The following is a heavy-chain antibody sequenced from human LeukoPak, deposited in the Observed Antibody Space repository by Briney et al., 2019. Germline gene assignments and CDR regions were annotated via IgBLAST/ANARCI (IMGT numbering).Heavy chain of an antibody. CDR3: ARARTSGSYFWDYFDY. D-gene: IGHD1-26*01. CDR2: IIPIFGTA. V-gene: IGHV1-69*06. CDR1: GGTFSSYA. Sequence: SVKVSCKASGGTFSSYAISWVRQAPGQGLEWMGGIIPIFGTANYAQKFQGRVTITADKSTSTAYMELSSLRSEDTAVYYCARARTSGSYFWDYFDYWGQGTLVTVSS. J-gene: IGHJ4*02.